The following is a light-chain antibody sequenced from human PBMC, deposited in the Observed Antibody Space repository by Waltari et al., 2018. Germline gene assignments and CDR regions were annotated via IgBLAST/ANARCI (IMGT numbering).Light chain of an antibody. V-gene: IGKV1-9*01. CDR1: QGISNY. Sequence: DIQLTQSPSFLSASVRDRVTITCRASQGISNYLAWYQQKPGKAPKLLIYSASTLQSGVPSRFSGSGSGTEFSLTISSLQPEDFVVYYCLQYLSSPHTFGQGTKLEIK. CDR2: SAS. CDR3: LQYLSSPHT. J-gene: IGKJ2*01.